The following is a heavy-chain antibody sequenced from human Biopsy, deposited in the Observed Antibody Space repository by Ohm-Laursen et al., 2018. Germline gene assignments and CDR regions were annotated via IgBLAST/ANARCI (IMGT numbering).Heavy chain of an antibody. Sequence: GSLRLSCSASEFNVARNHMNWVRQAPGEGLEWVSSISSRSSDIYYADSVKGRFTISRDNAKNSVYLQMNSLRVEDTAVFYCVREGDLLSVFDLWGQGTLVTVSS. CDR2: ISSRSSDI. D-gene: IGHD3-10*01. J-gene: IGHJ5*02. V-gene: IGHV3-21*01. CDR3: VREGDLLSVFDL. CDR1: EFNVARNH.